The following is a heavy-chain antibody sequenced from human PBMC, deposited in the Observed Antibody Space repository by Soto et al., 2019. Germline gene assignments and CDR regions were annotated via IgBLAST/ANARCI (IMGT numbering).Heavy chain of an antibody. D-gene: IGHD5-18*01. J-gene: IGHJ4*02. CDR2: ISYDGSIT. CDR1: GFTFSSYG. V-gene: IGHV3-30*18. Sequence: QVQLVESGGGVVQPGRSLRLSCAASGFTFSSYGMHWVRQAPGKGLEWVAVISYDGSITYYADSVKGRFTISRDNSKNTLYLQMNSLRAEDTAVYYCAKGDWTQLWLLDYWGQGTLVTVSS. CDR3: AKGDWTQLWLLDY.